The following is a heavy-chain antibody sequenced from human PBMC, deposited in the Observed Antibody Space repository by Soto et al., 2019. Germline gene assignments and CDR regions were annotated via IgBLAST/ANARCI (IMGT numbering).Heavy chain of an antibody. J-gene: IGHJ4*02. CDR1: GGTFSSYA. CDR2: IIPIFGTA. CDR3: ASEPGTGIGDY. D-gene: IGHD1-26*01. Sequence: SVKVSCKASGGTFSSYAISWVRQAPGQGLEWMGGIIPIFGTANYAQKFQGRVTITADESTSTAYMELSRLRSDDTAVYYCASEPGTGIGDYWGQGTLVTVSS. V-gene: IGHV1-69*13.